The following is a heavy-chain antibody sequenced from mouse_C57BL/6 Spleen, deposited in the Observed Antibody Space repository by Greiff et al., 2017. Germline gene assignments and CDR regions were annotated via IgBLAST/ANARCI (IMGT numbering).Heavy chain of an antibody. J-gene: IGHJ4*01. CDR3: ARKYPYAMDY. V-gene: IGHV1-9*01. CDR1: GYTFTGYW. Sequence: VQLQQSGAELMKPGASVKLSCKATGYTFTGYWIEWVKQRPGHGLEWIGEILPGSGSTNDNEKFKGKATFTADTSSNTAYMQLSSLTTEDSAIYYCARKYPYAMDYWGQGTSVTVSS. CDR2: ILPGSGST. D-gene: IGHD5-1*01.